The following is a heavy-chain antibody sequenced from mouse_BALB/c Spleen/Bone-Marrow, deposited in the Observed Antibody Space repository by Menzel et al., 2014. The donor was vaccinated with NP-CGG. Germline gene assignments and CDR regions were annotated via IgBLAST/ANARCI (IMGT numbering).Heavy chain of an antibody. V-gene: IGHV1-54*01. CDR3: ARDWDWYFDV. CDR1: GYAFTDYL. CDR2: INPGSGST. D-gene: IGHD4-1*01. J-gene: IGHJ1*01. Sequence: QVQLQQPGAELVRPGTSVKVSCKASGYAFTDYLMEWLKQRPGQGLEWIGVINPGSGSTNYNEKFKGKATLTADKSSSTAYMQLSSLTSDDSAVYFCARDWDWYFDVWGAGTTVTVSS.